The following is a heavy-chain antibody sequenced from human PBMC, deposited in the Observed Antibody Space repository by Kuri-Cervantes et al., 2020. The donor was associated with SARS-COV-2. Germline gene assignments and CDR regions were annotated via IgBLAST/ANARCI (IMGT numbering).Heavy chain of an antibody. CDR3: ARHKGPRELFDY. J-gene: IGHJ4*01. D-gene: IGHD1-26*01. V-gene: IGHV4-39*01. CDR1: GGSISSSSHY. CDR2: IYYSGST. Sequence: SETLSLTCAVSGGSISSSSHYSGWIRQPPGKGLEWVGSIYYSGSTYYNPSLKSRVTISVDMSKNQFSLKLSSVTAADTAVYYCARHKGPRELFDYWGHGTLVTVSS.